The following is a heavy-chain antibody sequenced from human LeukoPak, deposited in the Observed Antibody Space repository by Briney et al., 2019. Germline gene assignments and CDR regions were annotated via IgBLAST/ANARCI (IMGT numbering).Heavy chain of an antibody. CDR3: ARDSDTAMVTDYYYMNV. Sequence: GGSLRLSCAASGFTFSSYSMNWVRQAPGKGLEWVSSISSSSSYIYYADSVKGRFTISRDNAKNSLYLQMNSLRAEDTAVYYCARDSDTAMVTDYYYMNVWGKGTTVTVSS. V-gene: IGHV3-21*01. CDR2: ISSSSSYI. J-gene: IGHJ6*03. D-gene: IGHD5-18*01. CDR1: GFTFSSYS.